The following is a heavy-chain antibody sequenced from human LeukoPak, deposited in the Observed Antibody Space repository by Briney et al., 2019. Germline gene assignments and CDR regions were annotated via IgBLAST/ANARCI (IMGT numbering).Heavy chain of an antibody. V-gene: IGHV3-48*01. D-gene: IGHD5-12*01. CDR2: ISSSSSTI. J-gene: IGHJ4*02. Sequence: PGRSLRLSCAASGFTFSSYSMNWVRQAPGKGLEWVSYISSSSSTIYYADSVKGRFAISRDDSKNTLYLQMNSLTVEDTAVYYCARGGGGYSGPVGYWGQGTLVTVSS. CDR1: GFTFSSYS. CDR3: ARGGGGYSGPVGY.